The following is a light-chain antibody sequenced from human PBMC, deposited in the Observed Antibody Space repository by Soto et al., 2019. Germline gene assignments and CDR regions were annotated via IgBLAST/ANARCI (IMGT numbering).Light chain of an antibody. CDR2: AVS. J-gene: IGKJ1*01. V-gene: IGKV3-15*01. CDR1: QSVSSN. CDR3: KQDNNWPPKWT. Sequence: EILMTQSPATLSVSPVERATLSCRAIQSVSSNLAWYQQKPGQAPRLLIYAVSNRATGIPARSSGSGSGTEFTLTINRLQSEDFAVYYCKQDNNWPPKWTFVKGTKVDIX.